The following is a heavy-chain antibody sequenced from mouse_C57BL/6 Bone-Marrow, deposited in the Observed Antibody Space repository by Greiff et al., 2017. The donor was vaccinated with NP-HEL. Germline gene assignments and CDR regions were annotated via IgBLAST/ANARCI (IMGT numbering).Heavy chain of an antibody. CDR2: INPSSGYT. Sequence: QVQLKESGAELARPGASVKMSCKASGYTFTSYTMHWVKQRPGQGLEWIGYINPSSGYTKYNQKFKDKATLTADKSSSTAYMQLSSLTSEDSAVYYCARCEDYDYDSDYWGQGTTLTVSS. J-gene: IGHJ2*01. D-gene: IGHD2-4*01. CDR1: GYTFTSYT. CDR3: ARCEDYDYDSDY. V-gene: IGHV1-4*01.